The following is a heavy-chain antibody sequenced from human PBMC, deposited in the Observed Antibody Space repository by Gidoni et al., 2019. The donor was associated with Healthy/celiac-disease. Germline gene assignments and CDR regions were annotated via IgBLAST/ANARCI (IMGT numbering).Heavy chain of an antibody. J-gene: IGHJ6*02. V-gene: IGHV3-30*18. CDR1: GFTFSSYG. D-gene: IGHD1-26*01. CDR2: ISYDGSNK. CDR3: AKDFVRELHSEGYYYYGMDV. Sequence: QVQLVESGGGVVQPGRSLRLSCAASGFTFSSYGMHWVRQAPGKGLEWGAVISYDGSNKYYADSVKGRFTISRDNSKNTLYLQMNSLRAEDTAVYYCAKDFVRELHSEGYYYYGMDVWGQGTTVTVSS.